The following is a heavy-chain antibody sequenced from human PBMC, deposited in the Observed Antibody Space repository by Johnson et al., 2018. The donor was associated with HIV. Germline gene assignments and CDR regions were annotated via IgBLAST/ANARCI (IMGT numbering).Heavy chain of an antibody. Sequence: VQLVESGGGLVQTGRSLRLSCIGFGFTSGDYSMNWVRQAPGRGLEWVGFIRSKAYGGTPEYAASVKGRFTISGDESRNIAYLQMDSLKTEDTAVYYCSSRPHGSGRPLDIWGKGTMVTVSS. CDR3: SSRPHGSGRPLDI. J-gene: IGHJ3*02. CDR2: IRSKAYGGTP. CDR1: GFTSGDYS. D-gene: IGHD1-1*01. V-gene: IGHV3-49*04.